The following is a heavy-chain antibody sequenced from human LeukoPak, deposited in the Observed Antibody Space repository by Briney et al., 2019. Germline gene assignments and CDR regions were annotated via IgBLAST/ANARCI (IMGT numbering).Heavy chain of an antibody. CDR2: IIPILGIA. CDR3: ARRVVAATGGDDY. J-gene: IGHJ4*02. Sequence: AASVKVSCKASGGTFSSYAISWVRQAPGQGLEWMGRIIPILGIANYAQKLQGRVTMTTDTSTSTAYMELRSLRSDDTAVYYCARRVVAATGGDDYWGQGTLVTVSS. D-gene: IGHD2-15*01. V-gene: IGHV1-69*04. CDR1: GGTFSSYA.